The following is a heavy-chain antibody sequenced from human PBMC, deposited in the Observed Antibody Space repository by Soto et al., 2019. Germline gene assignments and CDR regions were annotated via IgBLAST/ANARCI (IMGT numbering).Heavy chain of an antibody. J-gene: IGHJ6*02. Sequence: PXETQSLTCSVYGGSFSGYQWTWIRQPPGKGLDWIGEINHRGSTNLNPSLGSRVTFLVDTSKNQFSLKLRSVTAADTAVYYCARGRQVAPSALFRRAGDYSLDVWGQGTTVTVSS. CDR2: INHRGST. CDR1: GGSFSGYQ. D-gene: IGHD2-2*01. CDR3: ARGRQVAPSALFRRAGDYSLDV. V-gene: IGHV4-34*01.